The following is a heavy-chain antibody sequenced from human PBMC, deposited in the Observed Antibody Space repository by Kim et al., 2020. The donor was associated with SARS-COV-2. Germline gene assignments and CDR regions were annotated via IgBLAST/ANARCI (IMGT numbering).Heavy chain of an antibody. V-gene: IGHV4-34*01. CDR1: GGSFSGYY. Sequence: SETLSLTCAVYGGSFSGYYWSWIRQPPGKGLEWIGEINHSGSTNYNPSLKSRVTISVDTSKNQFSLKLSSVTAADTAVYYCARGPLEDIVVVPAARRGNSWFDPWGQGTLVTVSS. J-gene: IGHJ5*02. CDR3: ARGPLEDIVVVPAARRGNSWFDP. CDR2: INHSGST. D-gene: IGHD2-2*01.